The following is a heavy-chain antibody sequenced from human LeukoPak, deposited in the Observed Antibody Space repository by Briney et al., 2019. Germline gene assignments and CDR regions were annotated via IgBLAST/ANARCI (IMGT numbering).Heavy chain of an antibody. D-gene: IGHD6-19*01. CDR3: ARRSGIAVAGAFDY. CDR1: GFTFSSYD. Sequence: GGSLRLSCTASGFTFSSYDIHWVRQATGKGLEWVSGIGTAGEIYYPGSVKGRFTISRDNSKNTLYLQMNSLRAEDTAVYYCARRSGIAVAGAFDYWGQGTLVTVSS. CDR2: IGTAGEI. J-gene: IGHJ4*02. V-gene: IGHV3-13*01.